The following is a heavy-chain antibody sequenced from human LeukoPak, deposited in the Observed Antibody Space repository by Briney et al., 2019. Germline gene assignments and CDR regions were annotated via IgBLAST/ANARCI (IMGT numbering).Heavy chain of an antibody. CDR1: GFTFSSYS. Sequence: NPGGSLTLSCAASGFTFSSYSMNCVRHARGKGREWVSSISSSSSYLYHAKPVKGRFPISRDHAQNSLYLQMNSLKDQDTAVYYCARDFDYINGSTWFDPWGQGTLLTVSS. D-gene: IGHD3-9*01. CDR2: ISSSSSYL. J-gene: IGHJ5*02. CDR3: ARDFDYINGSTWFDP. V-gene: IGHV3-21*01.